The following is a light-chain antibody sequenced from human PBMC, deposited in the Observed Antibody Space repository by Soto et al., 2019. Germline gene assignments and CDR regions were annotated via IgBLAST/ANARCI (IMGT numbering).Light chain of an antibody. Sequence: DIQMTQSPSSLSASLGDRVTISCRASQGISTYLAWYQQKPGKAPTLLISDVSRLESGVPSRFSGSGSVTEFTLTISGLQPDDFATYYCHQYNYLHTFGQGTKLEIK. CDR1: QGISTY. CDR3: HQYNYLHT. J-gene: IGKJ2*01. CDR2: DVS. V-gene: IGKV1-5*01.